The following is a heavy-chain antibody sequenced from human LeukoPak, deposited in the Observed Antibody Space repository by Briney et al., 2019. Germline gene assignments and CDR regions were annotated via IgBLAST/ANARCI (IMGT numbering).Heavy chain of an antibody. D-gene: IGHD3-16*01. CDR2: ISSSGST. J-gene: IGHJ4*02. CDR3: ARVGRGDHTWGSYYCDH. V-gene: IGHV4-59*01. CDR1: GVSFSSYH. Sequence: SETLSLTCTVSGVSFSSYHWSWLRQPPGKGLEWIGYISSSGSTSYNPSLKSRVTISVDTSRNQFSLRLNSMTAADTAVYYCARVGRGDHTWGSYYCDHWGQGTLVSVSS.